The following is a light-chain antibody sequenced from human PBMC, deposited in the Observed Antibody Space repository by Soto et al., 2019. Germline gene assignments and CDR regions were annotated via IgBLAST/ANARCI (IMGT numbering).Light chain of an antibody. J-gene: IGKJ5*01. CDR3: QQYGSSPST. V-gene: IGKV3-20*01. Sequence: EIVLTQSPGTLSLSPGEGATLSCRASQSVSSSYLAWYQQSPGQAPRLLIYGASTRATDIPDRFSGSGSGTEFTLTIGRLEPEDFAVYYCQQYGSSPSTFGQGTRLEIK. CDR1: QSVSSSY. CDR2: GAS.